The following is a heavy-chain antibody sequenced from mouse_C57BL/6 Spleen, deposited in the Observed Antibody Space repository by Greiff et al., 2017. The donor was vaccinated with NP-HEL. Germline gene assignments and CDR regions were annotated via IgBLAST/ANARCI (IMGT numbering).Heavy chain of an antibody. V-gene: IGHV1-80*01. CDR3: ARLGEVAY. D-gene: IGHD4-1*01. J-gene: IGHJ3*01. CDR2: IYPGDGDT. Sequence: VQLQQSGAELVKPGASVKISCTASGYAFSSYWMNWVKQRPGKGLEWIGQIYPGDGDTYYHGKFKGQATLTADKSSSTAYMQISSLTSEDSAVYFCARLGEVAYWGQGTLVTVSA. CDR1: GYAFSSYW.